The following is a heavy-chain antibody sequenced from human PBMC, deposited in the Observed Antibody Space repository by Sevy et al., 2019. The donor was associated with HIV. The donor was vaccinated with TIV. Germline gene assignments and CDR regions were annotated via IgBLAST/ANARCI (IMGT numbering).Heavy chain of an antibody. J-gene: IGHJ6*02. CDR1: GFMFSSYS. D-gene: IGHD4-17*01. V-gene: IGHV3-30-3*01. CDR2: ISYAGSNK. Sequence: GGSLRLSCAASGFMFSSYSVHWVRQAPGKGLEWVAVISYAGSNKYYADSVKGRFTISRENSKNTLYLQMNSLRAEDTAVYYCARDVAFTTEYSYGMDVWGQGTTVTVSS. CDR3: ARDVAFTTEYSYGMDV.